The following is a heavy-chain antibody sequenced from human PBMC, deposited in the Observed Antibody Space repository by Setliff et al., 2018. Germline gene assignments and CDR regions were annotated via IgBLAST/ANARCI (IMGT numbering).Heavy chain of an antibody. CDR1: GITFSNYA. V-gene: IGHV3-23*01. CDR3: ARVPPRDQAFDY. CDR2: ISGGGDGT. J-gene: IGHJ4*02. D-gene: IGHD2-21*02. Sequence: QPGGSLRLSCAASGITFSNYAMSWVRQAPGKGLEWVSAISGGGDGTYYADSVKGRFIISRDNSKNTLYMQMNSLRAEDTAVYYCARVPPRDQAFDYWGQGTLVTVSS.